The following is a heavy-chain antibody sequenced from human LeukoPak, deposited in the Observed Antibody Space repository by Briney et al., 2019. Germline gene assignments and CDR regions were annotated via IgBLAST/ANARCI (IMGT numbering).Heavy chain of an antibody. J-gene: IGHJ4*02. CDR3: ASEGGFDY. D-gene: IGHD1-26*01. CDR2: IKKDASER. Sequence: GGSLRLSCAASGFTFTAYWMTWVGQAPGKGLEWLASIKKDASERHYVDSVEGRFTISRDNAKNSLYLQMNSLRAEDTAVYYCASEGGFDYWGQGTLVTVSS. V-gene: IGHV3-7*01. CDR1: GFTFTAYW.